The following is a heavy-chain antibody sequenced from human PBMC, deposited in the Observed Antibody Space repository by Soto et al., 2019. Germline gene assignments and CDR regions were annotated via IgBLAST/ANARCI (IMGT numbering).Heavy chain of an antibody. J-gene: IGHJ4*02. CDR2: IIPILGIA. D-gene: IGHD3-9*01. V-gene: IGHV1-69*02. CDR3: KQKTEYEILTGRFGDYFDY. Sequence: KLSRKASAGTFRSYTFILLRQVPGQGLEWMGRIIPILGIANYAQKFQGRVTITADKSTSTAYMELSSLRSEDTAVFFFKQKTEYEILTGRFGDYFDYWGQGTLVTVSS. CDR1: AGTFRSYT.